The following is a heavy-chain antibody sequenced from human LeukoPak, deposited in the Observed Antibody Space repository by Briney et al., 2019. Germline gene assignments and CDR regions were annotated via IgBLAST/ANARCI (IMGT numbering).Heavy chain of an antibody. CDR1: GGSISSYY. J-gene: IGHJ6*02. CDR2: IYYSGST. CDR3: ARDLPVVTATNDYYYYYGMDV. Sequence: KPSETLSLTCTVSGGSISSYYWSWIRQPPGKGLEWIGYIYYSGSTNYNPSLKSRVTISVVTSKNQFSLKLSSVTAADTAVYYCARDLPVVTATNDYYYYYGMDVWGQGTTVTVSS. D-gene: IGHD2-21*02. V-gene: IGHV4-59*01.